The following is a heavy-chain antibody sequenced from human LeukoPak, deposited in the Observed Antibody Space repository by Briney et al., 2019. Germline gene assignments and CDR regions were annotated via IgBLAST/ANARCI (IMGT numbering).Heavy chain of an antibody. V-gene: IGHV1-18*01. CDR3: ARGSIGPIAAAARGAFDI. CDR1: GYSFTSYG. D-gene: IGHD6-13*01. Sequence: GESLKISCKGSGYSFTSYGISWVRQAPGQGLEWMGWISAYNGNTNYAQKLQGRVTMTTDTSTSTAYMELRSLRSDDTAVYYCARGSIGPIAAAARGAFDIWGQGTMVTVSS. J-gene: IGHJ3*02. CDR2: ISAYNGNT.